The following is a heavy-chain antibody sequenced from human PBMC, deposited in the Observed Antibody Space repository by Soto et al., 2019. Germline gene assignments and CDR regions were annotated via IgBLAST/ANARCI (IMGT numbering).Heavy chain of an antibody. D-gene: IGHD5-18*01. J-gene: IGHJ4*02. CDR2: ISYDGSNK. CDR3: ARDLYSYGYFDY. CDR1: GFTFSSYA. V-gene: IGHV3-30-3*01. Sequence: QVQLVESGGGVVQPGRSLRLSCAASGFTFSSYAMHWVRQAPGKGLAWVAVISYDGSNKYYADSVKGRFTISRDNSKNTLYLQMNSLRAEDTAVYYCARDLYSYGYFDYWGQGTLVTVS.